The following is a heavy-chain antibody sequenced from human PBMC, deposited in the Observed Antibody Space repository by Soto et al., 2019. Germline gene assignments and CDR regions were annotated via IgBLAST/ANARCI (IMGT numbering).Heavy chain of an antibody. D-gene: IGHD2-2*02. CDR1: GGSISSHF. CDR2: IDYTGSA. CDR3: ARGGLSLYRAPLDS. J-gene: IGHJ4*02. V-gene: IGHV4-59*11. Sequence: SETLSLTCTVSGGSISSHFWFWLRQTPGKGLDWVGYIDYTGSANYNPSLLSRVRMSVDPSKNQFSLRVTSVTAADTAVYYCARGGLSLYRAPLDSWGQGALVTVSS.